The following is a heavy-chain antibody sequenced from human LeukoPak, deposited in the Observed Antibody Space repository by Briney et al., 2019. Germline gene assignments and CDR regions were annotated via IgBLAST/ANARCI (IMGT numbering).Heavy chain of an antibody. CDR2: INPSGGST. CDR1: GYTFTSYY. Sequence: ASVKVSCKASGYTFTSYYMHWVRQAPGQGLEWMGIINPSGGSTSYAQKFQGRVTMTRDTSTNTVYMELSSLRSEDTTVYYCARIFGDSPFGYWGQGTLVTVSS. CDR3: ARIFGDSPFGY. D-gene: IGHD4-17*01. J-gene: IGHJ4*02. V-gene: IGHV1-46*01.